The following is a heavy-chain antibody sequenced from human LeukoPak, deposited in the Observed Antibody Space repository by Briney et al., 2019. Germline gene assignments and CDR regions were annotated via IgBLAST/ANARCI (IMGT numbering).Heavy chain of an antibody. D-gene: IGHD3-16*01. CDR3: ARGGDPLAFDI. CDR1: GGSISSGGYY. Sequence: SETLSLTCTVSGGSISSGGYYWSWIRQHPGKGLEWIGYIYYSGSTNHNPSLKSRVTISVDTSKNQFSLKLSSVTAADTAMYYCARGGDPLAFDIWGQGTMVTVSS. CDR2: IYYSGST. V-gene: IGHV4-61*08. J-gene: IGHJ3*02.